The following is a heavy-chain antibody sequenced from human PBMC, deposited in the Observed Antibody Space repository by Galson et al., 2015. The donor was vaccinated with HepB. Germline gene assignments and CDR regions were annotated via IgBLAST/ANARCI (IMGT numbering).Heavy chain of an antibody. CDR1: GFTFSSYS. Sequence: SLRLSCAASGFTFSSYSMNWVRQAPGKGLEWVSYISSSSSTIYYADSVKGRFTISRDNAKNSLYLQMNSLRAEDTAVYYCARVVGATPLGAFDIWGQGIMVTVSS. J-gene: IGHJ3*02. D-gene: IGHD1-26*01. CDR2: ISSSSSTI. V-gene: IGHV3-48*01. CDR3: ARVVGATPLGAFDI.